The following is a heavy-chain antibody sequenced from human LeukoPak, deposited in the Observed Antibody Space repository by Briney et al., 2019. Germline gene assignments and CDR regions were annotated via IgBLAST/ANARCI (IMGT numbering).Heavy chain of an antibody. V-gene: IGHV4-34*01. CDR3: ARLGENFQH. D-gene: IGHD3-16*01. CDR1: GGSFSGYY. Sequence: SETLSLTCAVYGGSFSGYYWSWIRQPPGKGLEWIGEINHSGSTDYNPSLKSRVTISVDTSKNQFSLKLSSVTAADTAVYYCARLGENFQHWGQGTLVTVSS. CDR2: INHSGST. J-gene: IGHJ1*01.